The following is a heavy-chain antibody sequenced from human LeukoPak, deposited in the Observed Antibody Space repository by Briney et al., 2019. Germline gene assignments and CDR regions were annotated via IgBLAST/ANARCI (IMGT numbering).Heavy chain of an antibody. V-gene: IGHV1-18*01. CDR3: AREPPYCSSTSCYNYYYYYGMDV. CDR2: TSAYNGNT. Sequence: ASVEVSCKASGYTFTSYGISWVRQAPGQGLEWMGWTSAYNGNTNYAQKLQGRVTMTTDTSTSTAYMELRSLRSDDTAVYYCAREPPYCSSTSCYNYYYYYGMDVWGQGTTVTVSS. J-gene: IGHJ6*02. CDR1: GYTFTSYG. D-gene: IGHD2-2*02.